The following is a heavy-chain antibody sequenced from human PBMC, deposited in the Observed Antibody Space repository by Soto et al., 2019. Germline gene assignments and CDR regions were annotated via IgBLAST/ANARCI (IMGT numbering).Heavy chain of an antibody. Sequence: GSLRLSCAASGFTFNIDWMSWVRQAPGKGLEWVANIKQDGSDKYYVDSVKGRFTISRDNTKNSLYLQMNSLRVDDTAVYYCARGGRPDIWGQGTMVTVSS. CDR1: GFTFNIDW. J-gene: IGHJ3*02. D-gene: IGHD3-10*01. V-gene: IGHV3-7*01. CDR3: ARGGRPDI. CDR2: IKQDGSDK.